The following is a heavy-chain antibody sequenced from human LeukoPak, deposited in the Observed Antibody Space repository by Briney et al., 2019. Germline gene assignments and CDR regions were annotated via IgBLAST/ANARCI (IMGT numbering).Heavy chain of an antibody. Sequence: GGALRLSCAAPEFTFVGYWMTWVRQAPGKGVWWVADINQDGSEKYCVGSVKGRFTISRDDAKNSLYLQMNSLRAEDTAVYYCARGVDTTMAPADYWGQGTLVTVSS. J-gene: IGHJ4*02. CDR1: EFTFVGYW. CDR2: INQDGSEK. D-gene: IGHD5-18*01. CDR3: ARGVDTTMAPADY. V-gene: IGHV3-7*04.